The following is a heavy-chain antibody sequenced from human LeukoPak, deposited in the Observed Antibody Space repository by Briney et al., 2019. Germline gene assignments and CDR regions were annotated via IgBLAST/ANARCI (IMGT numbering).Heavy chain of an antibody. D-gene: IGHD4-17*01. CDR2: IYHSGST. CDR3: ARGISVTPYYGMDV. J-gene: IGHJ6*02. Sequence: SQTLSLTCTVSGGSISSGGYYWSWIRQPPGKGLEWIGYIYHSGSTYYNPSLKSRVTISVDRSKNQFSLKLSSVTAADTAVYYCARGISVTPYYGMDVWGQGTTVTVSS. CDR1: GGSISSGGYY. V-gene: IGHV4-30-2*01.